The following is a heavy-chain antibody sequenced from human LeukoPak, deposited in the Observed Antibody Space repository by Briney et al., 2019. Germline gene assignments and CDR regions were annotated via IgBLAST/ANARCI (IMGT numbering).Heavy chain of an antibody. J-gene: IGHJ4*02. D-gene: IGHD5-18*01. CDR2: INKDGSEK. V-gene: IGHV3-7*01. CDR3: ARHLSGVTGYTYGRGIDY. CDR1: GFTFSSYW. Sequence: GSLRLSCAASGFTFSSYWMSWVRQAPGKGLEWVAKINKDGSEKYYVDSVKGRFTISRDNAKTSLYLQMISLRAEDTAVYYCARHLSGVTGYTYGRGIDYWGQGTLVTVSS.